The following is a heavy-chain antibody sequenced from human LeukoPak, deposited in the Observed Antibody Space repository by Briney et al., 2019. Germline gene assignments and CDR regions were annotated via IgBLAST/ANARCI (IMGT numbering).Heavy chain of an antibody. CDR3: ATFPSP. Sequence: GGSLRLSCEASGFTFTNAWMTWVRQAPGKGLEWVGRIKSKTDGGTTEHAATVKGRFTISRDDSKNTLFLQMDSLKTEDTAVYYCATFPSPWGQGTLVTVSS. V-gene: IGHV3-15*01. J-gene: IGHJ5*02. CDR2: IKSKTDGGTT. CDR1: GFTFTNAW.